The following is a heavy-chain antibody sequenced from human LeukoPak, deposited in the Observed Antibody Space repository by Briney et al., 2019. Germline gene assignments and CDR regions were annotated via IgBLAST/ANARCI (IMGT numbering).Heavy chain of an antibody. CDR1: GYSISSGYY. CDR3: ARGMYYYASGSGYNWFDP. V-gene: IGHV4-38-2*01. CDR2: LYHTGST. Sequence: SETLSLTCAVSGYSISSGYYWGWIRPPPGKGLEWIGSLYHTGSTYYNPSLKSRVTISVDPSKNQFSLKLSSVTAADTAVYYCARGMYYYASGSGYNWFDPWGQGTLVTVSA. D-gene: IGHD3-10*01. J-gene: IGHJ5*02.